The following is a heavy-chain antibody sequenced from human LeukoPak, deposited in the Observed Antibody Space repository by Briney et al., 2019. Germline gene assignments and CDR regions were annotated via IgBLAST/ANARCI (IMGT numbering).Heavy chain of an antibody. V-gene: IGHV3-23*01. Sequence: PGGSLRLSCAASRFTFSNYAMSWVRQAPGKGLEWVSTISGSGISTYYADSMKGRFTISRDNSKNTLYLQMNSLRAEDTALYYCAKVYCSGGDCSPGLFAYWGQGTLVTVSS. CDR3: AKVYCSGGDCSPGLFAY. D-gene: IGHD2-21*02. CDR1: RFTFSNYA. CDR2: ISGSGIST. J-gene: IGHJ4*02.